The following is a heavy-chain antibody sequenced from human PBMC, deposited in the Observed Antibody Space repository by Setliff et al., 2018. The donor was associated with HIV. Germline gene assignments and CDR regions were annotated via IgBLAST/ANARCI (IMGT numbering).Heavy chain of an antibody. CDR3: ARSFGNGNSRLGN. Sequence: PSETLSLTCTVSGGSISNGDHYWAWIRQSPGKGLEWIGYIYYTGDTYYRSSLESRVTISVDTSNNQFSLRLSSVTAADTAVYYCARSFGNGNSRLGNWGQGTLVTVSS. V-gene: IGHV4-30-4*08. D-gene: IGHD2-8*01. J-gene: IGHJ4*02. CDR1: GGSISNGDHY. CDR2: IYYTGDT.